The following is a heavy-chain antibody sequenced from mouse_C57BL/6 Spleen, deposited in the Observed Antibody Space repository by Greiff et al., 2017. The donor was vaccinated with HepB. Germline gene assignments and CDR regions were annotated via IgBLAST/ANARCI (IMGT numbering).Heavy chain of an antibody. CDR1: GFTFSSYG. Sequence: EVQLQESGGDLVKPGGSLKLSCAASGFTFSSYGMSWVRQTPDKRLEWVATISSGGSYTYYPDSVKGRFTISRDNAKNTLYLQMSSLKSEETAMYYCARSAYYSNYTKGFFDYWGQGTTLTVSS. V-gene: IGHV5-6*01. CDR3: ARSAYYSNYTKGFFDY. D-gene: IGHD2-5*01. J-gene: IGHJ2*01. CDR2: ISSGGSYT.